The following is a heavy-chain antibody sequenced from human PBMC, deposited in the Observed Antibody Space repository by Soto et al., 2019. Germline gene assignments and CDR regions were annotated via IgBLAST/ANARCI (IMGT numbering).Heavy chain of an antibody. D-gene: IGHD2-8*02. V-gene: IGHV1-2*02. J-gene: IGHJ6*02. CDR2: INPNSGGT. CDR1: GYTFTGYY. CDR3: ARSVLGDTDTPAPFQYYYYGMDV. Sequence: GASVKVSCKASGYTFTGYYMHWVRQAPGQGLEWMGWINPNSGGTNYAQKFQGRVTMTRDTSISTAYMELSRLRSDDTAVYYCARSVLGDTDTPAPFQYYYYGMDVWGQGTTVTVSS.